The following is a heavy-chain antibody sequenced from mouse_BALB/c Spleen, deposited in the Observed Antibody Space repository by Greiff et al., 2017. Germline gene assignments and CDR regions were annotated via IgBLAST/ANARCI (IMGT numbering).Heavy chain of an antibody. CDR3: ARQGYVPFAY. Sequence: EVNVVESGGGLVKPGGSLKLSCAASGFTFSSYAMSWVRQTPEKRLEWVASISSGGSTYYPDSVKGRFTISRDNARNILYLQMSSLKSEDTAMYYCARQGYVPFAYWGQGTLVTVSA. CDR1: GFTFSSYA. D-gene: IGHD3-1*01. CDR2: ISSGGST. V-gene: IGHV5-6-5*01. J-gene: IGHJ3*01.